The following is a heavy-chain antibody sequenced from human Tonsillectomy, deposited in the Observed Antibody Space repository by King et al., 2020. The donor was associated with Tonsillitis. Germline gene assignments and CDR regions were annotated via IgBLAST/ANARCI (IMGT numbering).Heavy chain of an antibody. CDR2: ISYDGSNK. V-gene: IGHV3-30*18. CDR1: GFTFSTYA. CDR3: AKDASEGVHMGGGVNITVYDGMDV. J-gene: IGHJ6*02. Sequence: VQLVESGGGVVQPGRSLRLSCAASGFTFSTYAMHWVRQAPGKGLEWVAVISYDGSNKYYGYSVKGRFTISRDNSRTTLYLQMNSLRPEDTAVYYCAKDASEGVHMGGGVNITVYDGMDVWGQGTTVTVAS. D-gene: IGHD3-10*01.